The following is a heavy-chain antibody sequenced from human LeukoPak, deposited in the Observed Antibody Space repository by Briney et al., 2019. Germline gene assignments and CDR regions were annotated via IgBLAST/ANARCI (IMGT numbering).Heavy chain of an antibody. Sequence: GESLKISCKGSGYNFTIYWIGWERQMPGKGLEWMGIIYPGDSDTSQGQVTISADKSISTAYLQWSSLKASDTAMYYCAIFDFLFGEIDNWFDPWGQGTQVTVSS. J-gene: IGHJ5*02. V-gene: IGHV5-51*01. D-gene: IGHD3-16*01. CDR2: IYPGDSDT. CDR1: GYNFTIYW. CDR3: AIFDFLFGEIDNWFDP.